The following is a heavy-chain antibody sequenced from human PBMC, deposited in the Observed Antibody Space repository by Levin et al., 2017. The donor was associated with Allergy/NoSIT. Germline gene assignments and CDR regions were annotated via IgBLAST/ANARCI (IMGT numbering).Heavy chain of an antibody. V-gene: IGHV1-18*01. CDR2: INPYDGNT. Sequence: ASVKVSCKASGYTFINYDVTWARQAPGQGLEWMGWINPYDGNTNYAQKLQGRVTMTTDTSTSTAYMELRSLRSDDTAVYYCARGGGGWYFDLWGRGTLVAVSS. J-gene: IGHJ2*01. D-gene: IGHD3-3*01. CDR3: ARGGGGWYFDL. CDR1: GYTFINYD.